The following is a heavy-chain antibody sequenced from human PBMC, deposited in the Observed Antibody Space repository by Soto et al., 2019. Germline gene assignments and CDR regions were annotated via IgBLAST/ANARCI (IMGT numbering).Heavy chain of an antibody. J-gene: IGHJ5*02. Sequence: PSETLSLTCAASGGSISSGGYSWSCIRQPPGKGLEWIGYIYHSGSTYYNPSLKSRVTISVDRSKNQFSLKLSSVTAADTAVYYCARASNCYGSGSYYNEGWFDPWGQGTLVTVSS. D-gene: IGHD3-10*01. V-gene: IGHV4-30-2*01. CDR1: GGSISSGGYS. CDR2: IYHSGST. CDR3: ARASNCYGSGSYYNEGWFDP.